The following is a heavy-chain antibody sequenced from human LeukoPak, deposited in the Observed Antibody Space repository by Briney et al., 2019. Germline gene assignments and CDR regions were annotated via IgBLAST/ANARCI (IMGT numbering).Heavy chain of an antibody. V-gene: IGHV4-38-2*02. CDR2: IYHSGII. CDR1: GYSISSGYY. Sequence: SETLSLTCTVSGYSISSGYYWGWIRQPPGKGLEWIGSIYHSGIIFYNPSLKSRVTIPVDTSKNQFSLKLSSVTAADTAVYYCARDGYSSSWYGAHDYWGQGTLVTVSS. J-gene: IGHJ4*02. D-gene: IGHD6-13*01. CDR3: ARDGYSSSWYGAHDY.